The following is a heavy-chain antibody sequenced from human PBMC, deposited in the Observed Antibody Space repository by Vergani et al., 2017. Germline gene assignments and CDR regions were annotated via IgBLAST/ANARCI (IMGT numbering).Heavy chain of an antibody. CDR1: CVSVTDYN. V-gene: IGHV4-59*02. J-gene: IGHJ5*02. Sequence: QAQLQESGPGLVKPSETLSLTCHVFCVSVTDYNCNWIRQAPGKGLEWIGSLSTTGGATHARHNPSLKSRVSISVDTSKSQCSLRLTSVTAADSAIYYCAGDTHSWQRADRWGQGLLVSVSS. CDR3: AGDTHSWQRADR. CDR2: LSTTGGA. D-gene: IGHD6-13*01.